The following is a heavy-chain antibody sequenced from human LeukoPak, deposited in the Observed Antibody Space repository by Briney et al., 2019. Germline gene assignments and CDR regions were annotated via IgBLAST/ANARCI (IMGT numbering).Heavy chain of an antibody. D-gene: IGHD2-2*01. CDR3: ARVWGCSSTSCYSGGYFQH. Sequence: GASVKVSCKASGYTFTSYAMHWVRQAPGQRLEWMGWINAGNGNTKYSQKFQGRVTITRDTSASTAYMELSSLRSDDTAVYYCARVWGCSSTSCYSGGYFQHWGQGTLVTVSS. J-gene: IGHJ1*01. CDR1: GYTFTSYA. V-gene: IGHV1-3*01. CDR2: INAGNGNT.